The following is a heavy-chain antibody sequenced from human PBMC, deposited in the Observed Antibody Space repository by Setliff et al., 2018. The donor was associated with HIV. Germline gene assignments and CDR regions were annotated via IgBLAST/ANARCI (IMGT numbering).Heavy chain of an antibody. CDR2: ISWDGGST. CDR1: GFTFDDYA. D-gene: IGHD6-19*01. Sequence: GGSLRLSCAASGFTFDDYAMHWVRQAPGKGLEWVSLISWDGGSTYYADSVKGRFTISRDNSKNSLYLQMNSLRAEGTALYYCAKDYLADRIAVAGMGVDYWGQGTLVTVSS. J-gene: IGHJ4*02. V-gene: IGHV3-43D*03. CDR3: AKDYLADRIAVAGMGVDY.